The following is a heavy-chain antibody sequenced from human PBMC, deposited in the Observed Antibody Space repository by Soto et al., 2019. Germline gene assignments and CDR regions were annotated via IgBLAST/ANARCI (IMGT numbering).Heavy chain of an antibody. V-gene: IGHV3-30-3*01. J-gene: IGHJ4*02. CDR3: ARGISGWYIPYYFDY. D-gene: IGHD6-19*01. CDR2: ISYDGSNK. CDR1: GFTFSSYA. Sequence: QVQLVESGGGVVQPGRSLRLSCAASGFTFSSYAMHWVRQAPGKGLEWVAVISYDGSNKYYADSVKGRFTISRDNSKNKLYLQMNSLRAEHTAVDYCARGISGWYIPYYFDYWGQGTLVPGSS.